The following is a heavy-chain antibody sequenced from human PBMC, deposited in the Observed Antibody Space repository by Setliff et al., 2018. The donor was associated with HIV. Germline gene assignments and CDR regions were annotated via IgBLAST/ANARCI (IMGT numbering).Heavy chain of an antibody. CDR3: ARAPRSPLRWRDNLLSSSSFFMDV. J-gene: IGHJ6*03. CDR1: GYSFTSYW. V-gene: IGHV5-51*01. Sequence: GESLKISCKGSGYSFTSYWIGWVRQMPGKGLEWMGIIYPGDSDTRYSPSFQGQVTISAAKSISTAFLQWSSLKASDTAIYYCARAPRSPLRWRDNLLSSSSFFMDVWGKGTTVTVSS. CDR2: IYPGDSDT. D-gene: IGHD2-21*01.